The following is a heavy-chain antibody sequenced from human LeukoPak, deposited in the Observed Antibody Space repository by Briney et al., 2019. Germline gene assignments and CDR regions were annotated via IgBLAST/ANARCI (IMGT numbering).Heavy chain of an antibody. D-gene: IGHD6-19*01. CDR3: TKRGVAVAGNYYYYMDV. Sequence: GGSLRFSCAASGFTFDDYAMHWVRQAPGKGLEWVSGISWNSSSIGYADSVKGRFTISRDNAKNSLYLQMNSLRAEDTAVYYCTKRGVAVAGNYYYYMDVWGKGTTVTISS. V-gene: IGHV3-9*01. CDR2: ISWNSSSI. CDR1: GFTFDDYA. J-gene: IGHJ6*03.